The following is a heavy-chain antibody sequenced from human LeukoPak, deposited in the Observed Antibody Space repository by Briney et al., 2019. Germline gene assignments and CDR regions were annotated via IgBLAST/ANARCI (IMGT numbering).Heavy chain of an antibody. CDR2: INHSGST. D-gene: IGHD3-22*01. CDR3: ARSYYDSSGSIDY. CDR1: GGSFSGYY. V-gene: IGHV4-34*01. J-gene: IGHJ4*02. Sequence: SETLSLTCAVYGGSFSGYYWSWIRQPPGKGLEWIGEINHSGSTNYNPSLKSRVTISVDTSKNQFSLKLSSVTAADTAVYYCARSYYDSSGSIDYWGQGTLVTVSS.